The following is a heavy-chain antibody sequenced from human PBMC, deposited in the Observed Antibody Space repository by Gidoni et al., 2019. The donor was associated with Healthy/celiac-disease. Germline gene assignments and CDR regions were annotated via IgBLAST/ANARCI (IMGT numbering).Heavy chain of an antibody. V-gene: IGHV4-34*01. D-gene: IGHD6-19*01. J-gene: IGHJ6*03. Sequence: QVQLQQWGAGLLKPSETLSLTCAVYGGSFSGYYWSWIRQPPGKGLEWIGEINHSGSTNYNPSLKSRVTISVDTSKNQFSLKLSSVTAADTAVYYCARPPRGIAVAGTLRYYYYMDVWGKGTTVTVSS. CDR2: INHSGST. CDR3: ARPPRGIAVAGTLRYYYYMDV. CDR1: GGSFSGYY.